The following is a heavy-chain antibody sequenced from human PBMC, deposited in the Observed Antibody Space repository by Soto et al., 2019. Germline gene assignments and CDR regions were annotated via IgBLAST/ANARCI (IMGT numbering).Heavy chain of an antibody. D-gene: IGHD3-3*01. CDR1: GFSVSNLY. J-gene: IGHJ4*02. Sequence: EVQLVESGGVLVQPGGSRRLSCAASGFSVSNLYMTWVRQAPGKALEWVSVISSGGSTYYADSVKGRFTISRDNSKNTLYLEMKSLRAGDTAVYYCARDTLGGAYDFCHGGQGTLVTVSS. CDR3: ARDTLGGAYDFCH. CDR2: ISSGGST. V-gene: IGHV3-66*01.